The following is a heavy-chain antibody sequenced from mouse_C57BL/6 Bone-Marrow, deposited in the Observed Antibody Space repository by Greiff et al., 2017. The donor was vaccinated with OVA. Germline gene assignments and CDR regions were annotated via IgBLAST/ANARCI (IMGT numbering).Heavy chain of an antibody. D-gene: IGHD1-1*01. CDR2: IHPNSGST. CDR3: ARGTTVWGD. Sequence: QVQLKQPGAELVKPGASVKLSCKASGYTFTSYWMHWVKQRPGQGLEWIGMIHPNSGSTNYNEKFKSKATLTVDKSSSTAYMQLSSLTSEDSAVYYCARGTTVWGDWGQGTTLTVSS. CDR1: GYTFTSYW. V-gene: IGHV1-64*01. J-gene: IGHJ2*01.